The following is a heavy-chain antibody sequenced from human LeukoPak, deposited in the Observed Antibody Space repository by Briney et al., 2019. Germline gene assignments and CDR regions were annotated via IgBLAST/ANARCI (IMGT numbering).Heavy chain of an antibody. D-gene: IGHD2-15*01. Sequence: ASVKVSCKASGYTFTSYGISWVRQAPGQGLEWMGWMNPNSGNTGYAQKFQGRVTMTRNTSISTAYMELSSLRSEDTAVYYCAGGRVVVVAATLAVGMDVWGQGTTVTVSS. J-gene: IGHJ6*02. V-gene: IGHV1-8*02. CDR1: GYTFTSYG. CDR2: MNPNSGNT. CDR3: AGGRVVVVAATLAVGMDV.